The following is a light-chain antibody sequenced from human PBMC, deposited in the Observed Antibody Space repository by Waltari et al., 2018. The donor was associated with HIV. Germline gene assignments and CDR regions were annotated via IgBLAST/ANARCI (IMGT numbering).Light chain of an antibody. J-gene: IGLJ2*01. Sequence: QPVLSQAPSASGAPGQRIVISCSGALSNIGRTAVSWYQPSPGRAPRLLIDGNNERPSEVPDRFSGSKSSSSASLAISGLQSEDEGDYFCAAWDDGLSGVIFGGGTRLTV. V-gene: IGLV1-47*01. CDR2: GNN. CDR1: LSNIGRTA. CDR3: AAWDDGLSGVI.